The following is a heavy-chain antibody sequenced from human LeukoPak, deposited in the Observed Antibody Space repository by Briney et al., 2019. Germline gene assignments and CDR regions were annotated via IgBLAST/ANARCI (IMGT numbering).Heavy chain of an antibody. J-gene: IGHJ4*02. D-gene: IGHD3-16*02. Sequence: GESLQISCQGSGYIFTSYWIGWVRQLPGKGLEWMGIIYPGDSDTRYSPSFQGQVPISADKSISTAYLQWSSLKASDTAMYYCARVYDYVWGSYRSSLDYWGQGTLVTVSS. V-gene: IGHV5-51*01. CDR1: GYIFTSYW. CDR2: IYPGDSDT. CDR3: ARVYDYVWGSYRSSLDY.